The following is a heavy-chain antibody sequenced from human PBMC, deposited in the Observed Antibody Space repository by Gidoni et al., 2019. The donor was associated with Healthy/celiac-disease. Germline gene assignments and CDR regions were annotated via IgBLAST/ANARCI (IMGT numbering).Heavy chain of an antibody. V-gene: IGHV3-30*18. J-gene: IGHJ6*02. Sequence: SSYGMHWVRQAPGEGLEWVAVISYDGSNKYYADSVKGRFTISRDNSKNTLYLQMNSLRAEDTAVYYCAKEVTQFTYYDFWSGLYGMDVWGQGTTVTVSS. D-gene: IGHD3-3*01. CDR1: SSYG. CDR3: AKEVTQFTYYDFWSGLYGMDV. CDR2: ISYDGSNK.